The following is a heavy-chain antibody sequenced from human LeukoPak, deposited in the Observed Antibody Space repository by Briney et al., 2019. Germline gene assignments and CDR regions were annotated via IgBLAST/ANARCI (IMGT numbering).Heavy chain of an antibody. CDR3: ARTEYCTRGSCYGLAFDV. J-gene: IGHJ3*01. CDR1: GFTFDSYA. D-gene: IGHD2-15*01. V-gene: IGHV3-23*01. Sequence: PGGSLRLSCAASGFTFDSYAMNWVRQAPGKGLEWVSGFSGSRGSTYYADSVKGRFTISRDNSKNRLYLQMNSLRAEDTAVYYCARTEYCTRGSCYGLAFDVWGQGTMVTVSS. CDR2: FSGSRGST.